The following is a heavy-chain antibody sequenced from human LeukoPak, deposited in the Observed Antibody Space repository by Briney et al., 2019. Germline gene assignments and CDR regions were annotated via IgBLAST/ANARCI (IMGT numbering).Heavy chain of an antibody. CDR2: IYYSGST. CDR3: ATQGSYDSSGYYYFDY. CDR1: GGSISSYY. J-gene: IGHJ4*02. Sequence: SETLSLTCTVSGGSISSYYWSWIRQPPGKGLEWIGHIYYSGSTNYNPSLKSRVTISVDTSKNQFSLKLSSVTAADTAVYYCATQGSYDSSGYYYFDYWGQGTLVTVSS. V-gene: IGHV4-59*01. D-gene: IGHD3-22*01.